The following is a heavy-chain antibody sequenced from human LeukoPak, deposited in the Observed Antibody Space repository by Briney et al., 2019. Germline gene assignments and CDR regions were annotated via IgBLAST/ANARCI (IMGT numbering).Heavy chain of an antibody. J-gene: IGHJ4*02. CDR3: AREVVY. Sequence: GGSLRLSCAASGFTFSSHLMHWVRQAPGKGLVWVSRISSDGTYTNYSDSVKGRFTISRDNAKNSLYLQMNSLRAEDTAVYYCAREVVYWGQGTLVTVSS. V-gene: IGHV3-74*01. CDR2: ISSDGTYT. CDR1: GFTFSSHL.